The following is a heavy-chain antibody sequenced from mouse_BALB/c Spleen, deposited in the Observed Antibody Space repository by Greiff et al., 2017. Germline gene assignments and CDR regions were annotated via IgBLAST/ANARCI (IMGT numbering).Heavy chain of an antibody. V-gene: IGHV1-4*01. J-gene: IGHJ4*01. CDR1: GYTFTSYT. CDR3: ARSSTMSTLYAMDE. CDR2: INPSGGYT. Sequence: QVQLQQSGAELAGPWASVKMSCKASGYTFTSYTMHWVKQRPGQGLEWIGYINPSGGYTNYNQKFKDKATLTADKSSSTAYMQLSSLTSEESAVYYCARSSTMSTLYAMDEWGQGTSDTVSS. D-gene: IGHD2-4*01.